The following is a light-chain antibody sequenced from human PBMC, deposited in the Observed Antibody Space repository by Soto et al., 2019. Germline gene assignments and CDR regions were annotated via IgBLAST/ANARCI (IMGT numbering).Light chain of an antibody. J-gene: IGKJ4*01. CDR3: QQYNSWPART. Sequence: EIVLTQSPATLSVSPGERATLSCRASQSVSSNLAWYQQKPGQAPRLLIYGASTRATGLPARFSGSGSGSEFTLTISSLQSEDFAVYYCQQYNSWPARTFGGGTKVDIK. CDR2: GAS. V-gene: IGKV3-15*01. CDR1: QSVSSN.